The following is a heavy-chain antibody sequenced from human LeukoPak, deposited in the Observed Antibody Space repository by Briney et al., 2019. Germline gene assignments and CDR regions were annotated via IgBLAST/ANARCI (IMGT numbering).Heavy chain of an antibody. CDR2: FNPSGGST. CDR1: GYTFTSYY. Sequence: ASVKVSCKASGYTFTSYYMHWVRQAPGQGLEWMGIFNPSGGSTSYAQKFQGRVTMTRDTSTSTVYMELSSLRSEDTAVYYCARAYGSGSYGIYYGMDVWGKGTTVTVSS. D-gene: IGHD3-10*01. CDR3: ARAYGSGSYGIYYGMDV. J-gene: IGHJ6*04. V-gene: IGHV1-46*01.